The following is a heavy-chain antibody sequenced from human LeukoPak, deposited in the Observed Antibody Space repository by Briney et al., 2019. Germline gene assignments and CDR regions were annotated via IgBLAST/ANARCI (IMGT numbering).Heavy chain of an antibody. D-gene: IGHD1-26*01. V-gene: IGHV1-2*02. CDR3: ARDATLGGTKNSFDP. CDR2: INGNTGGT. Sequence: ASVKVSCKTSGYSITGYYMHWVRQAPGQGLERMGWINGNTGGTNYAQKLQGRVTMTRDTSISTAYMELSGLTFGDTAVYYCARDATLGGTKNSFDPWGQGTLVTVSS. J-gene: IGHJ5*02. CDR1: GYSITGYY.